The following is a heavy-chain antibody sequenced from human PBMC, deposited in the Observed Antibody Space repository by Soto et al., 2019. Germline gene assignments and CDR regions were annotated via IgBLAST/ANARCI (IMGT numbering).Heavy chain of an antibody. CDR3: ARHPRQGRLDYFDY. J-gene: IGHJ4*02. Sequence: SETLSLTCTVSGGSISSSRDYWGWVRQPPGKGLEWIGSIDYSGRTYYNPSLKSRVSIYVGKSKNQFSLRLSSVAAADTAVHYCARHPRQGRLDYFDYWGQGTLVTVSS. V-gene: IGHV4-39*01. CDR1: GGSISSSRDY. CDR2: IDYSGRT.